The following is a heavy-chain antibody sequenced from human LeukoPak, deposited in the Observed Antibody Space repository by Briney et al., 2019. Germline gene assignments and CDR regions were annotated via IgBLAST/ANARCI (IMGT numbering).Heavy chain of an antibody. CDR3: ARVPIVATTDDYYFYYMDV. CDR1: GGSIFRDSSY. V-gene: IGHV4-61*02. D-gene: IGHD5-12*01. Sequence: SETLSLTYTVSGGSIFRDSSYWSWIRQPAGKGLEWIGRIYSSGNTDYNPSLQSRVTISVDTFKNQFSLKLRSVTAADTAVYYCARVPIVATTDDYYFYYMDVWGKGTTVTISS. CDR2: IYSSGNT. J-gene: IGHJ6*03.